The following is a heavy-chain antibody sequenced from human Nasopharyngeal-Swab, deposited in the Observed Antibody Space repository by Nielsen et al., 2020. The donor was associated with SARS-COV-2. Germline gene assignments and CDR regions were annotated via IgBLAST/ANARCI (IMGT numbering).Heavy chain of an antibody. CDR3: ASQLGHPDS. Sequence: GGSLRLSWAASGFTFSSHWMHWVRQAPGKGLVWVSRISEDGSITTYADSVKGRFTISRDNAKNTLFLQMHSLRADDTDIYYCASQLGHPDSWGQGTLVTVSS. CDR1: GFTFSSHW. V-gene: IGHV3-74*01. J-gene: IGHJ4*02. CDR2: ISEDGSIT. D-gene: IGHD2-2*01.